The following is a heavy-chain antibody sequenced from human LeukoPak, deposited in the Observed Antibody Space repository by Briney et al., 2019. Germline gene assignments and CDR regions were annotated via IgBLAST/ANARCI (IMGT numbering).Heavy chain of an antibody. Sequence: SETLSLTCTVSGGSISSGSYYWSWIRQPAGKGLEWIGRIYTSGSTNYNPSLKSRVTISVDTSKNQFSLELSSVTAADTAVYYCARVGRYYYDSSGYYYHSYYYYMDVWGKGTTVTISS. CDR2: IYTSGST. J-gene: IGHJ6*03. V-gene: IGHV4-61*02. CDR1: GGSISSGSYY. CDR3: ARVGRYYYDSSGYYYHSYYYYMDV. D-gene: IGHD3-22*01.